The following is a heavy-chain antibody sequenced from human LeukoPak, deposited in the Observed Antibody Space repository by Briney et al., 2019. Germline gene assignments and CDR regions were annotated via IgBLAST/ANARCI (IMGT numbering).Heavy chain of an antibody. V-gene: IGHV4-59*01. D-gene: IGHD3-22*01. CDR2: IYYSGST. J-gene: IGHJ3*02. CDR3: ARAHSYDSSGYPHDAFDS. CDR1: GGSISNYY. Sequence: SETLSLTCTVSGGSISNYYWSWIRQPPGKELEWIGYIYYSGSTNYNPSLKSRVTISVDTSKNQFSLKLSSVAAADTAVYYCARAHSYDSSGYPHDAFDSWGQGTMVTVSS.